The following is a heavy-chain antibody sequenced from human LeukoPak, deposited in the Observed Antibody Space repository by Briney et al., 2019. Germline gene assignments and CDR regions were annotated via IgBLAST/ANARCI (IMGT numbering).Heavy chain of an antibody. D-gene: IGHD1-7*01. CDR1: GGSISSGSYY. CDR3: ARGQLELRKWYYYYYMDV. V-gene: IGHV4-61*02. J-gene: IGHJ6*03. CDR2: IYTSGST. Sequence: SETLSLTRTVSGGSISSGSYYWSWIRQPAGKGLEWFGRIYTSGSTNYNPSLKSRVTISVHTSKNQFSLKLSSVTAADTAVYYCARGQLELRKWYYYYYMDVWGKGTTVTVSS.